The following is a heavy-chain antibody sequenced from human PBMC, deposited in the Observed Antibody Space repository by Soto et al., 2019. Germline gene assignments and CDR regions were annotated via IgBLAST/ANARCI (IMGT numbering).Heavy chain of an antibody. Sequence: EVQLVESGGGLVQPGGSLRLSCAASGFTVSSYYMSWVRQAPGKGLEWVSVCYSAGSADFADSVKGRFTSSRDNSKNTLYLQMSSLRAEDTAVYYCARVHSSSYHYFGYWGQGTLVTVSS. D-gene: IGHD6-13*01. CDR3: ARVHSSSYHYFGY. CDR1: GFTVSSYY. J-gene: IGHJ4*02. CDR2: CYSAGSA. V-gene: IGHV3-66*01.